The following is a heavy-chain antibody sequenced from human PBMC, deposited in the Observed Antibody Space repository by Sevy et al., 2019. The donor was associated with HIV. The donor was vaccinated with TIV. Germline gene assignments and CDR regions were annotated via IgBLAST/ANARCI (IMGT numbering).Heavy chain of an antibody. J-gene: IGHJ4*02. CDR2: ISSSSSTI. Sequence: GGSLSLSCAASGFTFSSYSMNWVRQAPGKGLEWVSYISSSSSTIYYADSVMGRFTISRDNAKNSLYLQMNSLRDEDTAVYYCARDIEESGIQLWMYYFDYWGQGTLVTVSS. CDR3: ARDIEESGIQLWMYYFDY. CDR1: GFTFSSYS. V-gene: IGHV3-48*02. D-gene: IGHD5-18*01.